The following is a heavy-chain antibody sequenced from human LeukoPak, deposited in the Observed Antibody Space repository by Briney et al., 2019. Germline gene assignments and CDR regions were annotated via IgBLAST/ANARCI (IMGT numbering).Heavy chain of an antibody. CDR3: ARPLHYAFWSGYSAADYYYYYMDV. Sequence: PSETLSLTCAVYGGSFSGYYWSWIRQPPGKGLEWIGEINHSGSTNYNPSLKSRVTISVDTSKNQFSLKLSSVTAADTAVYYCARPLHYAFWSGYSAADYYYYYMDVWGKGTTVTVSS. J-gene: IGHJ6*03. CDR2: INHSGST. CDR1: GGSFSGYY. D-gene: IGHD3-3*01. V-gene: IGHV4-34*01.